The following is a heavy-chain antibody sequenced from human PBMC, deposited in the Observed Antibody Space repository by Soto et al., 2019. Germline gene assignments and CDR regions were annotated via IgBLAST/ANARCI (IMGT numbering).Heavy chain of an antibody. V-gene: IGHV5-10-1*01. CDR2: IDPSDSYT. CDR3: ARTSMQSRGYSDDHGGTDV. Sequence: PWAALPISCEGSGNSFTSWWLGWVRQMAVKGLEWMGRIDPSDSYTNYSPSFQGHVTISADKSISTAYLQWSSLKASDTAMYYCARTSMQSRGYSDDHGGTDVWGQGTTVTVSS. D-gene: IGHD5-18*01. J-gene: IGHJ6*02. CDR1: GNSFTSWW.